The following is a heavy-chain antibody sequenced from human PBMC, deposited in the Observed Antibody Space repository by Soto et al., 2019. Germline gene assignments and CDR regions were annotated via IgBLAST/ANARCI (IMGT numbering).Heavy chain of an antibody. Sequence: PGGSLRLACASSGYTFGSYAMSLVRQAPGKGLQWVSSISGSGETPYYTDSVRGRFAISRDNSKNTLYLEMSSLRGEDAAVYYCAKEDTFALGMDACGQGITVTVPS. J-gene: IGHJ6*02. D-gene: IGHD5-18*01. CDR1: GYTFGSYA. CDR2: ISGSGETP. V-gene: IGHV3-23*01. CDR3: AKEDTFALGMDA.